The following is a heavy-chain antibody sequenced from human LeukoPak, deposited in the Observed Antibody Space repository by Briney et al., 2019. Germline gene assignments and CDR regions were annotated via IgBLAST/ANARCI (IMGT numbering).Heavy chain of an antibody. J-gene: IGHJ3*02. CDR2: INPDNGGT. Sequence: ASVKESCKASGYSFTGRYMHWVRQAPGQGLEWMGCINPDNGGTNYVQRFQGRVTMTRDTSVTTAYMELNRLRSDDTAVYYCARDRGAPDPFDIWGQGTMVTVSS. V-gene: IGHV1-2*02. CDR3: ARDRGAPDPFDI. CDR1: GYSFTGRY. D-gene: IGHD1-26*01.